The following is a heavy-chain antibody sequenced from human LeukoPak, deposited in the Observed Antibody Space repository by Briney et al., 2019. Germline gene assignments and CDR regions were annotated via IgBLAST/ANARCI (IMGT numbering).Heavy chain of an antibody. J-gene: IGHJ4*02. Sequence: SETLSLTCAVSGDSLNTYYWNWIRQTPGRGLEWIGYIYYGGHTDYNPSLKSRVTISVDTSKNQFSLSLRSVTAADTAVYFCATYKENKVATRGFDYWGQGTLVTVSS. CDR1: GDSLNTYY. CDR3: ATYKENKVATRGFDY. CDR2: IYYGGHT. V-gene: IGHV4-59*08. D-gene: IGHD5-12*01.